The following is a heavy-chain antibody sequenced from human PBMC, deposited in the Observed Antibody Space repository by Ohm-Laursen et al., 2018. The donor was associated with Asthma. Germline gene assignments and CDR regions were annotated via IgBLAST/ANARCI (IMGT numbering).Heavy chain of an antibody. CDR3: ARRVVSRTTPNWFDP. V-gene: IGHV4-59*01. J-gene: IGHJ5*02. CDR1: GGSINNFY. CDR2: IHDSGNT. D-gene: IGHD2/OR15-2a*01. Sequence: SETLSLTWHVSGGSINNFYWHWIRQPPGKGLEWIGYIHDSGNTQYNPSLKSRVTISLDTSKRQFSLSLNSASAADTAVYYCARRVVSRTTPNWFDPWGQGTLVTVSS.